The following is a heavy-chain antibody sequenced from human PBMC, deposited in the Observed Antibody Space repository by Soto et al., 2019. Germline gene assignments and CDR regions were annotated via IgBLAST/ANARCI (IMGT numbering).Heavy chain of an antibody. CDR2: MNPNSGNT. J-gene: IGHJ4*02. CDR1: GYTFTSYD. CDR3: AREFLGYCSGGSCYSYFDY. D-gene: IGHD2-15*01. V-gene: IGHV1-8*01. Sequence: ASVKVSCKASGYTFTSYDINWVRQATGQGLEWMGWMNPNSGNTGYAQKFQGRVTMTRNTSISTAYMELSSLRSEDTAVYYCAREFLGYCSGGSCYSYFDYWGQGTLVTVSS.